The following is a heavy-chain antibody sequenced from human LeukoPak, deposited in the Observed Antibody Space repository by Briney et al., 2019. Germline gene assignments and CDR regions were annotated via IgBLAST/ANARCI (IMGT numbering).Heavy chain of an antibody. CDR1: GGSISSYS. CDR3: AREWNHVFDY. V-gene: IGHV4-4*07. J-gene: IGHJ4*02. CDR2: ISPTQSP. Sequence: SGTLSLTCTVSGGSISSYSWSWMRQPAGKGLEWIGRISPTQSPNYNPSLKSRVIMSVDNSKNQFSLKLRSVTAADTAVYYCAREWNHVFDYWGQGNPSPSPQ. D-gene: IGHD1-1*01.